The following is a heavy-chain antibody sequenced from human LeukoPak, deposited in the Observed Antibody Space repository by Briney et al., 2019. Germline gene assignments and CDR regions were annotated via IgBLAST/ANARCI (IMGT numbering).Heavy chain of an antibody. Sequence: ASVKVSCKVSGYTLTELSMHWVRQAPGKGLEWMGGFDPEDGETIYAQKFQGRVTMTTDTSTSTAYMELRSLRSDDTAVYYCARDRRITMVRGVDAFDIWGQGTMVTVSS. CDR1: GYTLTELS. V-gene: IGHV1-24*01. CDR2: FDPEDGET. CDR3: ARDRRITMVRGVDAFDI. J-gene: IGHJ3*02. D-gene: IGHD3-10*01.